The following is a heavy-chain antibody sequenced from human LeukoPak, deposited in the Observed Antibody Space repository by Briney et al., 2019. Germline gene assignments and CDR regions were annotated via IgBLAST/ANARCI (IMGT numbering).Heavy chain of an antibody. CDR2: IRGSDGST. CDR1: GFTFSSYA. J-gene: IGHJ4*02. Sequence: PGGSLRLSCAASGFTFSSYAMSWVRQAPGKGLEWVSGIRGSDGSTYYADSVKGRLTISRDKSKNTLYLQMNSLGAEDTAVYYCAKEYYCGSGTYYDYWGQGTLVTVSS. V-gene: IGHV3-23*01. D-gene: IGHD3-10*01. CDR3: AKEYYCGSGTYYDY.